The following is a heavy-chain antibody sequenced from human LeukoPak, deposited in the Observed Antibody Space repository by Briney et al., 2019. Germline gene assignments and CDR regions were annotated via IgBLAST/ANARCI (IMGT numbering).Heavy chain of an antibody. V-gene: IGHV3-30*04. D-gene: IGHD3-22*01. CDR3: ARVPYDSSNYYFDY. CDR1: GFTFSSYA. CDR2: ISYDGSNK. Sequence: PGGSLRLSCAASGFTFSSYAMHWVRQAPGKWLEWVAVISYDGSNKYYADSVKGRFTISRDNSKNTLYLQMNSPRAEGTAVYYCARVPYDSSNYYFDYWGQGTLVTVSS. J-gene: IGHJ4*02.